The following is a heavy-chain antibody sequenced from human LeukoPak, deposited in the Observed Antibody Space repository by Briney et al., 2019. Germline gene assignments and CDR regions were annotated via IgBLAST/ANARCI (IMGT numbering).Heavy chain of an antibody. CDR1: GGSFSGYY. Sequence: SETLSLTCAVYGGSFSGYYWSWIRQPPGKGLEWIGEINHSGSTNYNPSLKSRVTISVDTSKNQFSLKLSSVTAADTAVYYCARGSRPGYSSSWPRIKYFYYMDVWGKGTTVTVSS. CDR2: INHSGST. J-gene: IGHJ6*03. D-gene: IGHD6-13*01. CDR3: ARGSRPGYSSSWPRIKYFYYMDV. V-gene: IGHV4-34*01.